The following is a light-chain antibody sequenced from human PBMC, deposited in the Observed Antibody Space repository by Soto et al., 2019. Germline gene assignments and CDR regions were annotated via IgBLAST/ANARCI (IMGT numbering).Light chain of an antibody. CDR2: AAS. Sequence: DIQMTQSPSSLSASVGDRVTITCQASQDISNYLNWYQRKPGKAPKLLIYAASNLDTGVPSRFSGSGSGTEFTFTISSLQPEDIATYYCQHYNNLLGTFAQGTVVDI. CDR1: QDISNY. J-gene: IGKJ1*01. V-gene: IGKV1-33*01. CDR3: QHYNNLLGT.